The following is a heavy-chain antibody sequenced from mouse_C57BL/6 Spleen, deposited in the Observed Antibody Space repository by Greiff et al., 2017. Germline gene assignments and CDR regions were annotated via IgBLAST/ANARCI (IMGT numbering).Heavy chain of an antibody. CDR2: INPSNGGT. D-gene: IGHD2-5*01. CDR3: ARAGYYSNPRYFDV. J-gene: IGHJ1*03. V-gene: IGHV1-53*01. CDR1: GYTFTSYW. Sequence: QVQLKQPGTELVKPGASVKLSCKASGYTFTSYWMRWVKQRPGQGLEWIGNINPSNGGTNYNEKFKSKATLTVDKSSSTAYMQLSSLTSEDAAVYYCARAGYYSNPRYFDVWGTGATVTVSS.